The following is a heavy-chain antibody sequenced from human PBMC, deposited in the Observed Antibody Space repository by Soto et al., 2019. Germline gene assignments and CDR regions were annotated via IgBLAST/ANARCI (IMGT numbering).Heavy chain of an antibody. CDR3: ARDQLILPAHDFFYGSDV. D-gene: IGHD2-21*02. V-gene: IGHV3-7*03. CDR2: IPQEGSDG. Sequence: GGSLRLSCEVSGFTLIIYSMTWGRQAPGKGLEWVAKIPQEGSDGHYVDSVKGRFTISRDNAKNSVYLQMNSLRAEDTAVYYCARDQLILPAHDFFYGSDVWGQGAKVTVSS. J-gene: IGHJ6*02. CDR1: GFTLIIYS.